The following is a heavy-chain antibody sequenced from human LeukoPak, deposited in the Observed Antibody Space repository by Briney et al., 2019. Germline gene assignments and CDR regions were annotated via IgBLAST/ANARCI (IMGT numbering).Heavy chain of an antibody. V-gene: IGHV3-11*04. Sequence: GGSLRLSCTASGFTFDDYYIAWIRQPQGKGLDWVAYISSSGTPTYYAESVKGRFTISRDNAKNSLYLQMDSLKAEDTAMYYCARPARSGIYYPDAFENWGQGTMVTVSS. J-gene: IGHJ3*02. CDR3: ARPARSGIYYPDAFEN. CDR2: ISSSGTPT. D-gene: IGHD3-10*01. CDR1: GFTFDDYY.